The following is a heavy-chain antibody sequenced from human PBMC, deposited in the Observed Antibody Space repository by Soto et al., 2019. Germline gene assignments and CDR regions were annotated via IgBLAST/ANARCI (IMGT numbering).Heavy chain of an antibody. CDR1: GYSFTSYW. CDR3: ATTPGSSSDNWFDP. Sequence: HGESLKISCKGSGYSFTSYWISWVRQMPGKGLEWMGRIDPSDSYTNYSPSFQGHVTISADKSISTAYLQWSSLKASDTAMYYCATTPGSSSDNWFDPWGQGTLVTVPS. V-gene: IGHV5-10-1*01. D-gene: IGHD6-13*01. CDR2: IDPSDSYT. J-gene: IGHJ5*02.